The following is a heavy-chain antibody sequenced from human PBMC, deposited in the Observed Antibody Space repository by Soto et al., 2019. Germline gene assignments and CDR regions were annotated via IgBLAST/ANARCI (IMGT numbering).Heavy chain of an antibody. J-gene: IGHJ5*02. CDR3: ARLHCTSTGCVPLDP. D-gene: IGHD2-2*01. CDR1: GGSISDDTYY. Sequence: QLHLQESGPGLVKPSETLSLTCTVSGGSISDDTYYWEWIRQPPGKGLEWSGSVYYSGTSSYNPPRERRATISVDTHHKQLSLRLRSVTPTDTAVYYCARLHCTSTGCVPLDPWGHRTLVTVSS. V-gene: IGHV4-39*01. CDR2: VYYSGTS.